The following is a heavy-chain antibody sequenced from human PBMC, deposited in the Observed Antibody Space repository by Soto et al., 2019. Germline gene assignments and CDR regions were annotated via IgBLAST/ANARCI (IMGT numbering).Heavy chain of an antibody. CDR1: GGSISSSSYY. CDR3: ARQPHERRFITGTTRWGSWFDP. CDR2: IYYSGST. D-gene: IGHD1-7*01. V-gene: IGHV4-39*01. Sequence: SETLSLTCTVSGGSISSSSYYWGWIRQPPGKGLERIGSIYYSGSTYYNPSLKSRVTISVDTSKNQFSLKLSSVTAADTAVYYCARQPHERRFITGTTRWGSWFDPWGQGTLVTVSS. J-gene: IGHJ5*02.